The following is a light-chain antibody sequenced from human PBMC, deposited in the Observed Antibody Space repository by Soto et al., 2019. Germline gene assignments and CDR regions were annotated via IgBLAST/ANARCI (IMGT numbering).Light chain of an antibody. V-gene: IGKV3-15*01. J-gene: IGKJ2*01. CDR1: RSVSSN. CDR3: QQNIMWPPYT. Sequence: IVLTQSPITLSLSPGETATLSCRASRSVSSNLAWYQHRPGQAPRLLIYAASARATGVPARFSGSESVTDYILTIGSLQSEDSAVYYCQQNIMWPPYTFGQGTQLQIK. CDR2: AAS.